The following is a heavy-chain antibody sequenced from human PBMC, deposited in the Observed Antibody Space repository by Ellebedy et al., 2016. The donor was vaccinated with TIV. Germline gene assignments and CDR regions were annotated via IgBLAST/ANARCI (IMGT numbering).Heavy chain of an antibody. Sequence: GESLKISCKGSGYSFITYWISWVRQMPGKGLEWMGIINPSDSDSRFSPSFQGQVTMSVDTSINTAYLYWTTLKASDTAMYYCARLIGDPVTNYYYYYGMDVWGQGTTVTVSS. CDR3: ARLIGDPVTNYYYYYGMDV. CDR2: INPSDSDS. V-gene: IGHV5-51*01. D-gene: IGHD4-17*01. J-gene: IGHJ6*02. CDR1: GYSFITYW.